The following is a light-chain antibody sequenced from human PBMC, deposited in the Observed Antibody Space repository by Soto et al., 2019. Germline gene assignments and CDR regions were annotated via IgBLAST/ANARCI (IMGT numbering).Light chain of an antibody. CDR2: AAS. CDR1: QGISNY. J-gene: IGKJ1*01. V-gene: IGKV1-17*03. Sequence: DIQVTQSRSAMSASVGERVTISCRASQGISNYLAWFQQQPGKVPKRLIYAASSLQSGVPSRFRGSGSGTDFTLTISSLQPDDFETYYCQHYNSYSEAFGQGTKVDI. CDR3: QHYNSYSEA.